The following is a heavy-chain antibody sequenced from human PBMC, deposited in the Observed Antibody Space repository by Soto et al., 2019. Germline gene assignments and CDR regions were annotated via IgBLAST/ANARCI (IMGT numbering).Heavy chain of an antibody. CDR3: ANTRRTIYGVAPFDY. CDR2: ISGSGGST. CDR1: GFTFSSYA. J-gene: IGHJ4*02. Sequence: EVQLLESGGGLVQPGGSLRLSCAASGFTFSSYAMSWVRQAPGKGLEWVSAISGSGGSTYYADSVKGRFTISRDNSKNTLYLQMNSLRAEDTALYYCANTRRTIYGVAPFDYWGQGTLVTVSS. D-gene: IGHD3-3*01. V-gene: IGHV3-23*01.